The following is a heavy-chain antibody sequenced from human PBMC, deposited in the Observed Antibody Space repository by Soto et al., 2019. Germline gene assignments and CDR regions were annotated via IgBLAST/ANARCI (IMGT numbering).Heavy chain of an antibody. V-gene: IGHV1-18*01. CDR2: ISAYNGNT. Sequence: QVQLVQSGAEVKKPGASVKVSCKASGYTFTSYGISWVRQAPGQGLEWMGWISAYNGNTNYAQKLQGRVTMTTDTSTRTAYMELRSLRSDDTGVYYCARARPYYEYVWGSDRFDYGGQGTLVTVSS. J-gene: IGHJ4*02. D-gene: IGHD3-16*02. CDR3: ARARPYYEYVWGSDRFDY. CDR1: GYTFTSYG.